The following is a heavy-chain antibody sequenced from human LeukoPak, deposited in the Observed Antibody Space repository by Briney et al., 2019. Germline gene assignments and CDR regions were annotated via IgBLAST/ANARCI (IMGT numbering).Heavy chain of an antibody. Sequence: SETLSLTCTVSGGSISSGGYYWSWIRQRPGKGLEWIGYIYYSGSTYYNPSLKSRVTISVDTSKNQFSLKLSSVTAADTAVYYCARSRGYSYGTTFLDYWGQGTLVTVSS. J-gene: IGHJ4*02. CDR3: ARSRGYSYGTTFLDY. CDR2: IYYSGST. D-gene: IGHD5-18*01. V-gene: IGHV4-31*03. CDR1: GGSISSGGYY.